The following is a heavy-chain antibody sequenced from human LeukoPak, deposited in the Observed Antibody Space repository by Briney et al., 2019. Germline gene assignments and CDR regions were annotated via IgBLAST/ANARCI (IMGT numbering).Heavy chain of an antibody. V-gene: IGHV1-18*01. D-gene: IGHD6-13*01. Sequence: ASVKVSCKASGGTFSRYAISWVRQAPGLGLEWMGWISAYNGNTNYAQKVQGRVTMTTDTSTSTAYMELRSLRFDDTAVYYCARDQSVRLLQTSSTYFKHVFAIWGQGSMVTVSS. CDR2: ISAYNGNT. CDR1: GGTFSRYA. CDR3: ARDQSVRLLQTSSTYFKHVFAI. J-gene: IGHJ3*02.